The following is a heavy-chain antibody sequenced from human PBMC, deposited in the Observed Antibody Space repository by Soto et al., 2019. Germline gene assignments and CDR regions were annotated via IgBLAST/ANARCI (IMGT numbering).Heavy chain of an antibody. V-gene: IGHV1-46*03. J-gene: IGHJ4*02. D-gene: IGHD4-17*01. CDR3: ARDYGDYIFDY. CDR1: GYTFTTYY. Sequence: ASVKVSCKASGYTFTTYYIHWVRQAPGQGLEWMGRFNPADSNTRYAQKFQGRVTMTRDTSTSTVYMELSSLRSEDTALFYCARDYGDYIFDYWGQGTLVTVSS. CDR2: FNPADSNT.